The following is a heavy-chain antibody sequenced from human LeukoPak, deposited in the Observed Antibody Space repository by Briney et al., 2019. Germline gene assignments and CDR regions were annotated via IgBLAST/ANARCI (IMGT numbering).Heavy chain of an antibody. V-gene: IGHV3-23*01. Sequence: GSLRLSCAASGFTFSNYAMTWVRQAPGKGLEWVSFTSGSGGSTFYADSVKGRFTISRDISKNTLYLQMNSLRAEDTAVYFCATGRRSGDLLPFDYWGQGTLVTVSS. D-gene: IGHD4-17*01. J-gene: IGHJ4*02. CDR3: ATGRRSGDLLPFDY. CDR1: GFTFSNYA. CDR2: TSGSGGST.